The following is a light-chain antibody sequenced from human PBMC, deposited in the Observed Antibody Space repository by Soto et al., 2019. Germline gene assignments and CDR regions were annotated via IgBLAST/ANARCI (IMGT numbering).Light chain of an antibody. CDR3: QQTYTTPEIT. J-gene: IGKJ5*01. V-gene: IGKV1-39*01. CDR2: AAS. Sequence: IQLTQSPSSLSASVGDRVTITCRASQGIGSYLAWYQQKPGEAPKLLIFAASTLQSGVPTRFSGSGSGTDFTLTISSLQPEDFAIYYCQQTYTTPEITFGQGTRLEIK. CDR1: QGIGSY.